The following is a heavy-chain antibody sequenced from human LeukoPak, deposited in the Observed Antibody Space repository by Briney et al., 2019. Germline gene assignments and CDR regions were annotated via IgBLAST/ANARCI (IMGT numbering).Heavy chain of an antibody. V-gene: IGHV3-23*01. CDR1: GFIFSNYG. Sequence: GASLRLSCAASGFIFSNYGMYWVRQAPGKGLEWVAAISGRSGSTYYADSVKGRFTISRDSSKNTLYLQMNSLRADDTAVYYCAKWGDYDVLTGYYVSDFWGQGTLVTVSS. J-gene: IGHJ4*02. D-gene: IGHD3-9*01. CDR2: ISGRSGST. CDR3: AKWGDYDVLTGYYVSDF.